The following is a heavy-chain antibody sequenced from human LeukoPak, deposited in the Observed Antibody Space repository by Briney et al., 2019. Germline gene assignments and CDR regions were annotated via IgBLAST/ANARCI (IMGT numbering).Heavy chain of an antibody. V-gene: IGHV1-69*04. CDR3: AGGSGNPHY. D-gene: IGHD4-23*01. CDR2: IIPILGIA. J-gene: IGHJ4*02. Sequence: GGSLRLSCAASGFTFSSYAISWVRQAPGQGLEWMGRIIPILGIANYAQKFQGRVTITADKSTSTAYMELSSLRSEDTAVCYCAGGSGNPHYWGQGTLVTVSS. CDR1: GFTFSSYA.